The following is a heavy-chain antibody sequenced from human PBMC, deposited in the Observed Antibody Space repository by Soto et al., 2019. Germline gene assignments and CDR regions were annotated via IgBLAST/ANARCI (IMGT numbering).Heavy chain of an antibody. CDR3: ARGGSAVAGRLNH. CDR1: GYTFTSYH. V-gene: IGHV1-46*01. CDR2: INPSGGST. Sequence: ASVKVSCKASGYTFTSYHMHWVRQAPGQGLEWMGIINPSGGSTSYAQKFQGGVTMTRDTSTSTVYMELSSLRSEDTAVYYCARGGSAVAGRLNHWGQGTLVTVAS. D-gene: IGHD6-19*01. J-gene: IGHJ5*02.